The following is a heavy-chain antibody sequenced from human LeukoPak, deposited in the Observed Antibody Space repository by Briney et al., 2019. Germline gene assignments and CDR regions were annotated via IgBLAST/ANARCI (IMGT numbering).Heavy chain of an antibody. CDR2: ISYDGSNK. CDR1: GFTFSSYA. J-gene: IGHJ4*02. V-gene: IGHV3-30-3*01. D-gene: IGHD3-22*01. Sequence: GRSLRLSCAASGFTFSSYAMHWVRRAPGKGLEWVAIISYDGSNKYYADSVKGRFTISRDNSKNTLYLQMNSLRAEDTAVYYCARERIRYYDSSGPDYWGQGTLVTVSS. CDR3: ARERIRYYDSSGPDY.